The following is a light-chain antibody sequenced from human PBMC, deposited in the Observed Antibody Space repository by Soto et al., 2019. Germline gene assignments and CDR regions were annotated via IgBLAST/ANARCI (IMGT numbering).Light chain of an antibody. J-gene: IGKJ5*01. CDR2: GAS. CDR3: QQYNNWPPVT. Sequence: EVVLTQSPGTLSLSPGERATLSCRASQSVSSTYVAWYQQKPGQTPRLLIYGASSRATGIPARFSGSGSGTEFTLTISSLQSEDFALYYCQQYNNWPPVTFGQGTRLEI. CDR1: QSVSST. V-gene: IGKV3D-15*01.